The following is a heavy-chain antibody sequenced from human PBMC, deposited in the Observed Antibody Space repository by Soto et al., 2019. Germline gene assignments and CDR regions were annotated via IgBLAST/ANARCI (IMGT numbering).Heavy chain of an antibody. CDR2: FYHSGSS. V-gene: IGHV4-38-2*02. CDR3: AMRIASNGDYYFDY. J-gene: IGHJ4*02. D-gene: IGHD2-15*01. CDR1: GYSIGSGYY. Sequence: PSETLSLTCTVSGYSIGSGYYWGWIRQPPGKGLDWIGSFYHSGSSYYNLSLKSRVSISTDRSTNRVSLRLNSVSAADTAVYFCAMRIASNGDYYFDYWGQGALVTVSS.